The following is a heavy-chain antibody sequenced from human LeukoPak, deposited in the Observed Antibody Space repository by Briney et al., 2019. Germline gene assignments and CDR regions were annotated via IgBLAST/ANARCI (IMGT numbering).Heavy chain of an antibody. CDR3: ARGRTIFGVVTGWFDP. CDR2: IYYSGST. Sequence: SETLSLTCTVSGGSISSYYWSWIRQPPGKGLERIGYIYYSGSTNYNPSLKSRVTISVDTSKNQFSLKLSSVTAADTAVYYCARGRTIFGVVTGWFDPWGQGTLVTVSS. D-gene: IGHD3-3*01. CDR1: GGSISSYY. V-gene: IGHV4-59*01. J-gene: IGHJ5*02.